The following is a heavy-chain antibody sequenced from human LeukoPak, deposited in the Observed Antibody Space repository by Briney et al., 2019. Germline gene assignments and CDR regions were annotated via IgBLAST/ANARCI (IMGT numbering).Heavy chain of an antibody. J-gene: IGHJ4*02. CDR3: ASRKTRGSTQFDF. CDR2: ISHSGST. CDR1: GYSISSGYY. V-gene: IGHV4-38-2*01. D-gene: IGHD1-1*01. Sequence: SETLSLTCAVSGYSISSGYYWGWIRQPPGKGLEWIGSISHSGSTYYNPSLNSRVTISVDTSKNQFSLKVNFLTAADTAVYYCASRKTRGSTQFDFWGQGTMVTVSS.